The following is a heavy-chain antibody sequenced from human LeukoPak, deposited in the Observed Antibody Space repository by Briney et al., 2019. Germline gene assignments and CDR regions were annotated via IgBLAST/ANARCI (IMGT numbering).Heavy chain of an antibody. CDR1: GFTFSSYA. CDR2: ISDNAYST. J-gene: IGHJ4*02. V-gene: IGHV3-23*01. Sequence: PGGSLSLSCAASGFTFSSYAMTWVRQAPGKGLEWVSTISDNAYSTYYADSVRGRFTISRDNSKNTLYLQMIGLRPEDTAVYSCAKYLYDSSGYYDAAPLDSWGQGTLVTV. D-gene: IGHD3-22*01. CDR3: AKYLYDSSGYYDAAPLDS.